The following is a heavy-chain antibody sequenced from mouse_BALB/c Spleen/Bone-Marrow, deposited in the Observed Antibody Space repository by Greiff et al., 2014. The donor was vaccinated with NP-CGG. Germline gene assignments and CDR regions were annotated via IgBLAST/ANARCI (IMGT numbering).Heavy chain of an antibody. CDR2: IYPGSGST. V-gene: IGHV1S22*01. D-gene: IGHD2-1*01. J-gene: IGHJ2*01. Sequence: LQQPGSELVRPGASVKLSCKASGYTFTSYWMNWVKQRPGQGLEWIGNIYPGSGSTNYDEKFKSKATLTVDTSSSTAYMQLSSLTSEDSAVYYCTRRRGNSYYFDYWGQGTTLTVSS. CDR3: TRRRGNSYYFDY. CDR1: GYTFTSYW.